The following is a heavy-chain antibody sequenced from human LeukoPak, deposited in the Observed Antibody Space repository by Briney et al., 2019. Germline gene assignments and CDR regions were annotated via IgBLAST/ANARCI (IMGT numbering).Heavy chain of an antibody. J-gene: IGHJ4*02. CDR2: INHSGST. CDR3: ARGLGDIVVVPAANHYFDY. CDR1: GGSFSGDY. Sequence: PSETLSLTCAVYGGSFSGDYWSWIRQPPGKGLEWIGEINHSGSTNYNPSLKSRVTISVDTSKNQFSLKLSSVTAADTAVYYCARGLGDIVVVPAANHYFDYWGQGTLVTVSS. V-gene: IGHV4-34*01. D-gene: IGHD2-2*01.